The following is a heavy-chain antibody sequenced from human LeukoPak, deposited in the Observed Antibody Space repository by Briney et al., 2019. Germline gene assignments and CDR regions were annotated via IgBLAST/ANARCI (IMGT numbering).Heavy chain of an antibody. CDR2: IKQDGSEK. D-gene: IGHD1-1*01. CDR3: ARQGGANWLNWFDP. V-gene: IGHV3-7*01. CDR1: GFTFSSHW. J-gene: IGHJ5*02. Sequence: GGSLRLSCAASGFTFSSHWMSWVRQAPGKGLEWVANIKQDGSEKYYVDSVKGRFTISRDNAKNSLYLQMNSLRAEDTAVYYCARQGGANWLNWFDPWGQGTLVTVSS.